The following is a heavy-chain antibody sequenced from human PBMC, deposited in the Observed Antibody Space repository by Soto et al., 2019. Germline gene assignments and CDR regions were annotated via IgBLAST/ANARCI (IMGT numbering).Heavy chain of an antibody. D-gene: IGHD2-15*01. CDR2: INAGNGNT. CDR1: GYAFTSYA. J-gene: IGHJ4*02. CDR3: ARGPGGPDGPGDY. V-gene: IGHV1-3*01. Sequence: ASVKVSCKASGYAFTSYAMHWVRQAPGQRLEWMGWINAGNGNTKYSQKFQGRVTITRDTSASTAYMELSSLRSEDTTVYYCARGPGGPDGPGDYWGQGTLVTVSS.